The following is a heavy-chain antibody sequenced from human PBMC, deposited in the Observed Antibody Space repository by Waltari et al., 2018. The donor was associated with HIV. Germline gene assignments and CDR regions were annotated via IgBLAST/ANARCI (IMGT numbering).Heavy chain of an antibody. CDR2: IYYSGST. D-gene: IGHD4-17*01. CDR1: GGSISSGGYY. Sequence: QVQLQESGPGLVKPSQTLSLTCPFSGGSISSGGYYWSWIPQHPGKGLEWIGYIYYSGSTYYNPSLKSRVTISVDTSKNQFSLKLSSVTAADTAVYYCASKGGVTTRFYGMDVWGQGTTVTVSS. CDR3: ASKGGVTTRFYGMDV. V-gene: IGHV4-31*03. J-gene: IGHJ6*02.